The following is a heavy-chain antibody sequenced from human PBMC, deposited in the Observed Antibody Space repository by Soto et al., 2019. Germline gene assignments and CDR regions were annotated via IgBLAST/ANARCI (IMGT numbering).Heavy chain of an antibody. J-gene: IGHJ4*02. CDR3: ARERGGWYGIDY. V-gene: IGHV4-59*01. D-gene: IGHD6-19*01. CDR1: GGSIISYY. Sequence: SETLSLTCTVSGGSIISYYWSWIRQPPGKGLEWIGYIYYSGSTNYNPSLKSRVTISVDTSKNQFSLKLSSVTAADTAVYYCARERGGWYGIDYWGQGTLVTVSS. CDR2: IYYSGST.